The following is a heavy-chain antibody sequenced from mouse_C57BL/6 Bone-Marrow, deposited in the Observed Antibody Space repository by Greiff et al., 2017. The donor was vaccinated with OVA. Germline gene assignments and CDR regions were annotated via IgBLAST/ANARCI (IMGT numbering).Heavy chain of an antibody. Sequence: DVHLVESGEGLVQPGGSLKLSCAASGFTFSSYAMSWVRQTPEKRLEWVAYISSGGDYIYYADTVKGRFTISRDNARNTLYMHMSSLKSEDTAMYYGTRDRGSHYFDYWGQGTTLTVSS. D-gene: IGHD3-1*01. CDR2: ISSGGDYI. CDR1: GFTFSSYA. CDR3: TRDRGSHYFDY. V-gene: IGHV5-9-1*02. J-gene: IGHJ2*01.